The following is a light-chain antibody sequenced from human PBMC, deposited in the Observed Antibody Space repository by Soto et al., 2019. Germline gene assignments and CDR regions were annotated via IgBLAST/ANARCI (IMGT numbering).Light chain of an antibody. Sequence: DIVMTQSPLSLPVTPGEPASISCRSSQSLLYVNGYNYLDWYLQKPGQSPQLLIYLGSNRASGVPDRFSGSGSGTDVTLKISRVEAEDVGVYYCMQALQTPYTFGQGTKLEIK. CDR1: QSLLYVNGYNY. CDR3: MQALQTPYT. J-gene: IGKJ2*01. CDR2: LGS. V-gene: IGKV2-28*01.